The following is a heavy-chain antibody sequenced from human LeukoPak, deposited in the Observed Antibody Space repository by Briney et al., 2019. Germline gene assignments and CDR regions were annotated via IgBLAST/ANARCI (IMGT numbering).Heavy chain of an antibody. CDR2: IYSGGST. CDR3: ARDPYDSSGYGAFDI. Sequence: PGGSLRLSCAVSGFTVSSNFMTWVRQAPGKGLEWVSIIYSGGSTYYADSVKGRFTISRDSSKNTLYLQMDSLRAEDTAVYFCARDPYDSSGYGAFDIWGQGTMVTVSS. J-gene: IGHJ3*02. D-gene: IGHD3-22*01. CDR1: GFTVSSNF. V-gene: IGHV3-66*01.